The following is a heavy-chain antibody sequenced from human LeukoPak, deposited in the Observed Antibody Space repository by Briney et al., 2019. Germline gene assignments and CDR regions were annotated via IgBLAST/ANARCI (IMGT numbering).Heavy chain of an antibody. D-gene: IGHD3-3*01. J-gene: IGHJ6*03. V-gene: IGHV1-69*05. CDR1: GGTFSSYA. CDR2: IIPIFGTA. Sequence: ASVKVSCKASGGTFSSYAISWVRQAPGQGLEWMGGIIPIFGTANYAQKFQGRVTITTDESTSTAYMELSSLRSEDTAVYYCASLGDDFWSGYDYYYYMDVWGKGTTVTVSS. CDR3: ASLGDDFWSGYDYYYYMDV.